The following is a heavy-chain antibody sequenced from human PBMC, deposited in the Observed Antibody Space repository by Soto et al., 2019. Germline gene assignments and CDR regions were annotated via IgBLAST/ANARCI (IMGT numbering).Heavy chain of an antibody. D-gene: IGHD5-12*01. J-gene: IGHJ6*02. CDR2: ISYDGSNK. CDR1: GFTFSSYG. CDR3: AKVVYGYDRYYYYGMDV. V-gene: IGHV3-30*18. Sequence: QVQLVESGGGVVQPGRSLRLSCAASGFTFSSYGMHWVRQAPGKGLEWVAVISYDGSNKYYADSVKGRFTISRDNSKNTLSLQMNSLRAEDTAVYYCAKVVYGYDRYYYYGMDVWGQGTTVTVSS.